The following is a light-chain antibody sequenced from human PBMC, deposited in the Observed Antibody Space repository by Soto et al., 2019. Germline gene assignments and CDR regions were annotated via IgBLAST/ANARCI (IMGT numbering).Light chain of an antibody. V-gene: IGKV3-20*01. Sequence: DIVLTQSPGTRSLSPGERATLSCRASQTVSSNNLAWYQQKRGQAPRLLIYGASSRAAAIPDRFRGSGSGTDFTLIISSLAPEDFAVYYCQQYGSSPFTFGPGTAVDIK. CDR3: QQYGSSPFT. J-gene: IGKJ3*01. CDR2: GAS. CDR1: QTVSSNN.